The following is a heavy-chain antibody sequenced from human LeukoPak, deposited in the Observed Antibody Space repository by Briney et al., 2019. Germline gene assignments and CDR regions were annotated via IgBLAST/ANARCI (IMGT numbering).Heavy chain of an antibody. V-gene: IGHV1-18*01. CDR3: ARRCSSTSCYKSGCSPVIYYMDV. D-gene: IGHD2-2*02. J-gene: IGHJ6*03. Sequence: ASVKVSCKASGYTFTSYGISWVRQAPGQGLEWMGWISAYNGNTNYAQKLQGRVTMTTDTSTSTAYMELRSLRSDDTAVYYCARRCSSTSCYKSGCSPVIYYMDVWGKGTTVTVSS. CDR1: GYTFTSYG. CDR2: ISAYNGNT.